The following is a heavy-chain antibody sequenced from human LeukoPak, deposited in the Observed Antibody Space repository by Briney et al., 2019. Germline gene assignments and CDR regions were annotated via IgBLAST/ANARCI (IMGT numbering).Heavy chain of an antibody. Sequence: SETLSLTCTVSGGSISSSSYYWGWIRQPPGKGLEWIGSIYYSGSTYYNPSLKSRVTISVDTSKNQFSLKLSSVTAADTALYYCARQWRAGATYFDYWGQGTLVTVSS. CDR2: IYYSGST. CDR3: ARQWRAGATYFDY. J-gene: IGHJ4*02. V-gene: IGHV4-39*01. CDR1: GGSISSSSYY. D-gene: IGHD1-26*01.